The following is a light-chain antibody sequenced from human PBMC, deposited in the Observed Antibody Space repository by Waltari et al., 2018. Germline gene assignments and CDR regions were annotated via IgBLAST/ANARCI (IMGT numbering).Light chain of an antibody. V-gene: IGLV2-8*01. CDR2: EVS. Sequence: QSALTQLPSASGSPGPPVPISCTGPSIDVGAYHHVSCYQQHPAKAPNLMVYEVSKRPSGVPDRFSGSKSGNTASLTVSGLQAEDEADYFCSSYAGSKYVFGTGTKLTVL. CDR1: SIDVGAYHH. CDR3: SSYAGSKYV. J-gene: IGLJ1*01.